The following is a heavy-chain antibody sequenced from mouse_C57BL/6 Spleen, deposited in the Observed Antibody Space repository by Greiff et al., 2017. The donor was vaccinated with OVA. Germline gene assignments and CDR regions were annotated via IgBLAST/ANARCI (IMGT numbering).Heavy chain of an antibody. CDR2: IDPSASYT. V-gene: IGHV1-50*01. CDR1: GSTFTSYW. D-gene: IGHD1-1*01. Sequence: VQLQQPGAELVKPGASVTLSCKASGSTFTSYWMQWVKQRPGQGLEWIGEIDPSASYTNYNQKFKGKATLTVDTSSSTAYMQLSSLTSEDSAVYYCARKRITTVVFDYWGQGTTLTVSS. J-gene: IGHJ2*01. CDR3: ARKRITTVVFDY.